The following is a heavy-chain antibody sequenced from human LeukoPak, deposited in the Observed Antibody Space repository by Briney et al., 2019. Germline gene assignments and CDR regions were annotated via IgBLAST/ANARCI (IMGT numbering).Heavy chain of an antibody. V-gene: IGHV1-8*01. D-gene: IGHD6-19*01. CDR2: MNPNGGNT. Sequence: ASVKVSCKASGYTFTSCDINWVRQATGQGLEWMGWMNPNGGNTGYGQSFQGRITMTRDISIGTAYMELSNLTSEDTAIYYCTRGSSGRRDNWGQGTLVTVSA. CDR3: TRGSSGRRDN. CDR1: GYTFTSCD. J-gene: IGHJ4*02.